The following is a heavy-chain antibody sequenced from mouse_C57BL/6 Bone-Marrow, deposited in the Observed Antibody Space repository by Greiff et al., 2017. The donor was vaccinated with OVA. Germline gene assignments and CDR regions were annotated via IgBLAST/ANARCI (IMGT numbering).Heavy chain of an antibody. CDR3: ARKDSSGYVGFAY. V-gene: IGHV1-9*01. Sequence: QVQLKQSGAELMKPGASVKLSCKATGYTFTGYWIEWVKQRPGHGLEWIGEILPGSGSTNYNEKFKGKATFTADTSSNTAYLQLSSLTTEDSAIYNCARKDSSGYVGFAYWGQGTLVTVSA. CDR2: ILPGSGST. J-gene: IGHJ3*01. D-gene: IGHD3-2*02. CDR1: GYTFTGYW.